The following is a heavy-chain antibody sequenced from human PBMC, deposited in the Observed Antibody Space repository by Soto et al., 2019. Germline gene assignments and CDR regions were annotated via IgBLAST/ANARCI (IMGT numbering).Heavy chain of an antibody. J-gene: IGHJ4*02. Sequence: GASVKVSCKASGYTFTSYYMHWVRQAPGQGLERMGIINPSGGSTRYAQKFQERVTITRDRSMNTAYMQISSLRSEDTAMYFCAGGGAGSGPFTWELPDHWGQGTLVTVSS. V-gene: IGHV1-46*01. CDR2: INPSGGST. CDR3: AGGGAGSGPFTWELPDH. D-gene: IGHD1-26*01. CDR1: GYTFTSYY.